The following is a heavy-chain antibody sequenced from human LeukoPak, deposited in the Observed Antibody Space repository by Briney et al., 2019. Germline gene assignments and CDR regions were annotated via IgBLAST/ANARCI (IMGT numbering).Heavy chain of an antibody. J-gene: IGHJ4*02. CDR1: GFTFSSYS. V-gene: IGHV3-21*01. CDR3: ARVGYSGYDSDY. CDR2: ISSSSSYI. Sequence: GGSLRLSCAASGFTFSSYSMNWVRQAPGKGLEWVSSISSSSSYIYYADSAKGRFTISRDNAKNSLYLQMNSLRAEDTAVYYCARVGYSGYDSDYWGQGTLVTVSS. D-gene: IGHD5-12*01.